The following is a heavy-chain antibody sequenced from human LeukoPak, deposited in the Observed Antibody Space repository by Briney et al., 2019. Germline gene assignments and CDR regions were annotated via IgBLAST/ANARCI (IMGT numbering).Heavy chain of an antibody. J-gene: IGHJ4*02. CDR2: IYNTGST. CDR1: GYFVSSGYY. D-gene: IGHD4-11*01. Sequence: SETLSLTCGVSGYFVSSGYYWGWIRQPPGKGLEWIGNIYNTGSTYYNPSLKSRVTISVDTSNNQFSLKLSSVTSPDTAVYYCASRTTVTNALSFDYWGQGSLVIVSS. CDR3: ASRTTVTNALSFDY. V-gene: IGHV4-38-2*01.